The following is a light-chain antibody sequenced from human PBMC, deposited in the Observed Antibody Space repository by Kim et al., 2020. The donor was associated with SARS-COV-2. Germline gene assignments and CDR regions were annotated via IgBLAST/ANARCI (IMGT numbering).Light chain of an antibody. V-gene: IGLV6-57*03. J-gene: IGLJ2*01. Sequence: NFMLTQPHSVSESPGKTVTISCTRSSGSIASNYVQWYQQSPGSAPTTVIYEDNQRPSGVPDRFSGSIDSSSNSASLTISGLKTEDEADYYCQSYDSSNHVVFGGGTQLTVL. CDR1: SGSIASNY. CDR2: EDN. CDR3: QSYDSSNHVV.